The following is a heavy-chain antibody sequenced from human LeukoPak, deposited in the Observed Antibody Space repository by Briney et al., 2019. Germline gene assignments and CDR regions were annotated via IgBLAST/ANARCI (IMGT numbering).Heavy chain of an antibody. CDR3: ARSMVRGVTHDY. V-gene: IGHV1-46*01. CDR1: GYTFTSYY. D-gene: IGHD3-10*01. CDR2: INPSGGST. Sequence: ASVKVSCKASGYTFTSYYMHWVRQAPGQGLEWMGIINPSGGSTSYAQKFQGRVTMTRDTSTSTVHMELSSLRSEDTAVYYCARSMVRGVTHDYWGQGTLVTVSS. J-gene: IGHJ4*02.